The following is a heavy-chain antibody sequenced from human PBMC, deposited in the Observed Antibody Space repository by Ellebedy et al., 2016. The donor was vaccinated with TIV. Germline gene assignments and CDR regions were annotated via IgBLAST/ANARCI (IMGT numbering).Heavy chain of an antibody. J-gene: IGHJ4*02. CDR3: ARDAVADGADGSGSDYFDH. D-gene: IGHD3-10*01. CDR2: ISHDGTYH. Sequence: GESLKISCAASGFTFSSYAMHWVRQTPDKGLEWVTVISHDGTYHYYGDSVKGRFTISRDNSRNTVQLQMNGLRIEDTATYYCARDAVADGADGSGSDYFDHWGQGMPVIVSS. CDR1: GFTFSSYA. V-gene: IGHV3-30-3*01.